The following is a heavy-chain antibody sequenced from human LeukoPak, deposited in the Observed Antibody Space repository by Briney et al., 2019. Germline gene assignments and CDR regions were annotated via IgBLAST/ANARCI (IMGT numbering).Heavy chain of an antibody. Sequence: PGGSLRPSCAASGFTFSSYAMSWVRQAPGKGLEWVSAISGSGGSTYYADSVKGRFTISRDNSKNTLYLQMNSLRAEDTAVYNCAKALAGTRPHFDYWGQGTLVTVSS. CDR2: ISGSGGST. CDR3: AKALAGTRPHFDY. J-gene: IGHJ4*02. CDR1: GFTFSSYA. D-gene: IGHD6-13*01. V-gene: IGHV3-23*01.